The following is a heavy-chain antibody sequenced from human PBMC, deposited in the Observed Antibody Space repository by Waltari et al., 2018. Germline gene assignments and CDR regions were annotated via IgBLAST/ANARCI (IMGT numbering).Heavy chain of an antibody. Sequence: QVQLVESGGGVVQPGRSLRLSCAASGFTFRSYAMHWVRQAPGKGLEWVAVISYDGSNKYYADSVKGRFTISRDNSKNTLYLQMNSLRAEDTAVYYCASWTDPWGQGTLVTVSS. J-gene: IGHJ5*02. V-gene: IGHV3-30-3*01. CDR3: ASWTDP. CDR2: ISYDGSNK. CDR1: GFTFRSYA. D-gene: IGHD1-1*01.